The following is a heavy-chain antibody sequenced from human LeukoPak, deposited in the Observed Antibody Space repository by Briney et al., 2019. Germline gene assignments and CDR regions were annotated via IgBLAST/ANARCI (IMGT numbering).Heavy chain of an antibody. D-gene: IGHD3-22*01. CDR2: IYYSGST. Sequence: SETLSLTCTVSGGSISSYYWSWIRQPPGKGLEWIGYIYYSGSTNYNPSLKSRVTISVDTSKNQFSLKLSSVTAADTAVYYCASANVLYDSSGYYFDYWGQGTLVTVSS. V-gene: IGHV4-59*01. J-gene: IGHJ4*02. CDR3: ASANVLYDSSGYYFDY. CDR1: GGSISSYY.